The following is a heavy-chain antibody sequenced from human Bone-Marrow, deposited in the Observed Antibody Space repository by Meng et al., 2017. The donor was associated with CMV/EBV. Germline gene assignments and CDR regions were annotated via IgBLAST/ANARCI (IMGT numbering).Heavy chain of an antibody. Sequence: SVKDSCNASGYTLTGYYMHWVRQAPGQGLEWMGGIIPILGIANYEQKFQGRVTITADKSTSTSYMELSSLRSEDTAVYYCARDESGILTGYSSYYYGMDVWGQGTTVTVSS. CDR3: ARDESGILTGYSSYYYGMDV. J-gene: IGHJ6*02. CDR2: IIPILGIA. D-gene: IGHD3-9*01. CDR1: GYTLTGYY. V-gene: IGHV1-69*10.